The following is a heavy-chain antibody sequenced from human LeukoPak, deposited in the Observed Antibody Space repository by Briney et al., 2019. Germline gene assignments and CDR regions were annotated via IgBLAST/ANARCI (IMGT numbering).Heavy chain of an antibody. J-gene: IGHJ4*02. CDR2: IYYSGST. V-gene: IGHV4-31*03. CDR1: GGSISNGVFY. D-gene: IGHD6-6*01. CDR3: ARSSKTPDSSTWFFDY. Sequence: SQTLSLTCTVSGGSISNGVFYWSWIRQHPGKGLEWIGHIYYSGSTFYNPSLRSRLTISVDTSKNQFSLHLSSVTAADTAGYYCARSSKTPDSSTWFFDYGGEGILDTVSS.